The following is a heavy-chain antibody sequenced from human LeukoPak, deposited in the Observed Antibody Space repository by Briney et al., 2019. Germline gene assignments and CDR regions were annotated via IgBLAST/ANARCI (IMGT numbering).Heavy chain of an antibody. D-gene: IGHD6-19*01. CDR1: GGSISSSSYY. CDR3: ARKGAVAGTRWFDP. CDR2: IYYSGST. Sequence: HSETLSLTCTVSGGSISSSSYYWGWIRQPPGKGLEWIGSIYYSGSTYYNPSLKSRVTISVDTSKNQFSLKLSSVTAADTAVYYCARKGAVAGTRWFDPWGQGTLVTVSS. V-gene: IGHV4-39*01. J-gene: IGHJ5*02.